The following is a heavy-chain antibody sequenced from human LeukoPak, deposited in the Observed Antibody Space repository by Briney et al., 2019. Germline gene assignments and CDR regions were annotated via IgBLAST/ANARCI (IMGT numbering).Heavy chain of an antibody. V-gene: IGHV4-59*08. D-gene: IGHD1-14*01. J-gene: IGHJ4*02. CDR3: ARRSPITPNYFDY. Sequence: SVTLSLTCTVSGGSISSYYWSWIRQPPGKGLEWIGYIYHSGSTNYNPSLKSRVTISVDTSKNQFSLKLSSVTAADTAVYYCARRSPITPNYFDYWGQGTLVTVSS. CDR2: IYHSGST. CDR1: GGSISSYY.